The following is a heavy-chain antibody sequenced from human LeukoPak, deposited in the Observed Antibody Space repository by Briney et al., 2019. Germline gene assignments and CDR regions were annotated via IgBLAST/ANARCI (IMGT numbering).Heavy chain of an antibody. J-gene: IGHJ4*02. D-gene: IGHD3-10*01. CDR3: ARGPTYASGSLYTDY. Sequence: PSETLSLTCTVSGGSISSHYWSWIRQPAGKGLEWIGRIYTSGSTNYKPSLKSRVTMSVDTSKNQFSLKLTSVTAADTAVYYCARGPTYASGSLYTDYWGQGALVTVSS. CDR2: IYTSGST. V-gene: IGHV4-4*07. CDR1: GGSISSHY.